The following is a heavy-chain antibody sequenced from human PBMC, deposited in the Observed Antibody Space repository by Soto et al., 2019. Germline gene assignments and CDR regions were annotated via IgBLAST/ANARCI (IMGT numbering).Heavy chain of an antibody. D-gene: IGHD6-13*01. CDR2: ISADGSDT. J-gene: IGHJ3*02. CDR1: GFSFSNNW. Sequence: EVQLVKSGGGLVQPGGSLRLSCVASGFSFSNNWMHWVRHAPGKGPVWVSRISADGSDTHYADSVQGRFTISKDNAKNTLYLQMNTLSVEDAAVYYCARFDIAAPPPIWGQGTMVTVSS. V-gene: IGHV3-74*01. CDR3: ARFDIAAPPPI.